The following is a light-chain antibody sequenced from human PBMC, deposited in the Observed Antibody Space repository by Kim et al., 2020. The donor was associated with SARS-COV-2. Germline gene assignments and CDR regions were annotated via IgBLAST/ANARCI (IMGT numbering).Light chain of an antibody. CDR3: QQHNNWPPL. Sequence: VSLGERATLSCRAAQSVGTNLAWYQQKPGQAPRLLIYGASTRATGVPARVSGSGSETDFTLIINSLQSEDSAVYYCQQHNNWPPLFGQGTRLEIK. CDR2: GAS. V-gene: IGKV3-15*01. CDR1: QSVGTN. J-gene: IGKJ5*01.